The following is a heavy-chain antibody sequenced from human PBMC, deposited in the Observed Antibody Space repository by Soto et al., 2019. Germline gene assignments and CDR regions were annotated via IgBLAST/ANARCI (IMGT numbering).Heavy chain of an antibody. CDR2: SNTGTGNT. CDR3: ARSPTNSASGMDV. J-gene: IGHJ6*02. V-gene: IGHV1-3*02. D-gene: IGHD1-26*01. CDR1: GYNFTNYA. Sequence: QVQLVQSGAEVKRPGASVKVSCRASGYNFTNYAMHWVRQAPGQRLEWMGWSNTGTGNTYYSQEFQGRVTFTRDTSATTAYMELSRLRSEDMAVYYCARSPTNSASGMDVWGQGTTVTVSS.